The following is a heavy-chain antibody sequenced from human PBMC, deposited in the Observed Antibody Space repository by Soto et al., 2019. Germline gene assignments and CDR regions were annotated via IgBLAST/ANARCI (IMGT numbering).Heavy chain of an antibody. CDR1: GGSISSSSYY. Sequence: SETLSLTCTVSGGSISSSSYYWGWIRQPPGKGLEWIGSIYYSGSTYYNPSLKSRVTISVDTSKNQFSLKLSSVTAADTAVYYCARPKVGFGESTYYYYYYMDVWGKGTTVTVSS. CDR2: IYYSGST. D-gene: IGHD3-10*01. CDR3: ARPKVGFGESTYYYYYYMDV. V-gene: IGHV4-39*01. J-gene: IGHJ6*03.